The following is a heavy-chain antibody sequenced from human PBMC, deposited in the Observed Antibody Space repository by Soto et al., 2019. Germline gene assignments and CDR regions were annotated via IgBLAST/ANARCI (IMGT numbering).Heavy chain of an antibody. Sequence: PGRSLRLSCAASGFTFSSYDMHWVRQATGKGLEWVSAIGTAGDTNYPGSVQGRFTISRENSKNSLYLQMNSLRAEDTAVYYCAKYSAVAATFQFFDYWGQGTLVTVSS. J-gene: IGHJ4*02. CDR2: IGTAGDT. V-gene: IGHV3-13*01. CDR3: AKYSAVAATFQFFDY. CDR1: GFTFSSYD. D-gene: IGHD2-15*01.